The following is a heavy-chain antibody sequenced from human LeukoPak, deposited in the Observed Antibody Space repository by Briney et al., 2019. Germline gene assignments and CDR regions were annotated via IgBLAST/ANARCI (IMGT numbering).Heavy chain of an antibody. CDR1: GFTVSSNH. J-gene: IGHJ4*02. CDR3: ARGGESPSAFDY. Sequence: PGGSLRLSCAVSGFTVSSNHMSWVRQAPGKGLEWVSVLYSGGTTYYADSMKDRFTMSRDNSKNTVYLQMKSLRAEDTAVYYCARGGESPSAFDYWGQGTLVTVSS. D-gene: IGHD3-10*01. CDR2: LYSGGTT. V-gene: IGHV3-53*01.